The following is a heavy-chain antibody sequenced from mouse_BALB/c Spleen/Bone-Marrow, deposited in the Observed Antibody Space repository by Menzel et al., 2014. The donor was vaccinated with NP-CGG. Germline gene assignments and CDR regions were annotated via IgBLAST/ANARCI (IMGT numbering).Heavy chain of an antibody. V-gene: IGHV6-6*02. CDR2: IRLKSNNYAT. CDR1: GFTFSNYW. CDR3: TRHYCGSSFDY. J-gene: IGHJ2*01. Sequence: DVKLVESGGGLVQPGGSMKLSCVASGFTFSNYWMNWVRQSPEKGLEWVAEIRLKSNNYATHYAGSVKGRFTISRDDSKSSVYLQMNNLRAEDTGIYYCTRHYCGSSFDYWGQGTTLTVSS. D-gene: IGHD1-1*01.